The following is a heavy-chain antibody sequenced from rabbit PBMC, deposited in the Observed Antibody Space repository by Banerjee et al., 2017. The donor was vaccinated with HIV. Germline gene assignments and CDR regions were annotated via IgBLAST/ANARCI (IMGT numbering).Heavy chain of an antibody. CDR3: ARDGTGGSYFAL. J-gene: IGHJ4*01. CDR1: GFTLSSYY. V-gene: IGHV1S7*01. CDR2: IDPVFGIT. Sequence: EESGGGLVQPEGSLTLTCTASGFTLSSYYMNWVRQAPGKGLEWIGYIDPVFGITYYANWVNGRFSISRENAQNTVFLQMTSLTAADTATYFCARDGTGGSYFALWGPGTLVTVS. D-gene: IGHD8-1*01.